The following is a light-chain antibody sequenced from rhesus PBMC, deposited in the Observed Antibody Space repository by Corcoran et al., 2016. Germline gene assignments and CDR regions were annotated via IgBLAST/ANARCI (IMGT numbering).Light chain of an antibody. CDR3: GSYTSDSTYI. Sequence: QAAPTQSPSVSGSPGQSVTISFTGTSSDLGGYNRVSWYQQHPGKAPKLMIYEVCKRPSGVSDRFSGSKSGNTASLTISALQAEDEADYYCGSYTSDSTYIFGVGTRLTVL. J-gene: IGLJ1*01. CDR2: EVC. CDR1: SSDLGGYNR. V-gene: IGLV2-13*03.